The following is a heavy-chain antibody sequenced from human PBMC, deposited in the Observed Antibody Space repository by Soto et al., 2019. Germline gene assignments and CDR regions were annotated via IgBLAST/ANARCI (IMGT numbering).Heavy chain of an antibody. CDR3: ATGGPGVAGTHHHHYYAMDV. J-gene: IGHJ6*02. D-gene: IGHD6-19*01. CDR1: DDTFTSYG. Sequence: ASVKVSCKASDDTFTSYGITWVRRAPGHGLEWMGWISPYSGDTMYAQNLQGRVTMTTDASTSTAYMELRSLRSDDTAVYYCATGGPGVAGTHHHHYYAMDVWGQGTTVTVSS. V-gene: IGHV1-18*01. CDR2: ISPYSGDT.